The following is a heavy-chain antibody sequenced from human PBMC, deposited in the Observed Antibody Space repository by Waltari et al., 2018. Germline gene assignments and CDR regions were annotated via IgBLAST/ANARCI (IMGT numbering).Heavy chain of an antibody. J-gene: IGHJ4*02. D-gene: IGHD3-16*01. CDR1: GGSISRYY. CDR2: IYYSGST. CDR3: ARHGGVYAWDY. Sequence: QVQLQESGPGLVKPSETLSLTCTVSGGSISRYYWSWIRQPPGKGLEWIVYIYYSGSTYYNPSLKSRVTISVDTSKNQFSLKLSSVTAADTAVCYCARHGGVYAWDYWGQGTLVTVSS. V-gene: IGHV4-59*08.